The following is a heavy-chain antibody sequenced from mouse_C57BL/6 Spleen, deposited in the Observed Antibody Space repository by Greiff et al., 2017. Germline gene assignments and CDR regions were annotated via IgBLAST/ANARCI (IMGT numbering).Heavy chain of an antibody. CDR1: GYAFSHSW. CDR3: ARSHYRNFDY. J-gene: IGHJ2*02. V-gene: IGHV1-82*01. CDR2: IYPGDGDT. D-gene: IGHD2-1*01. Sequence: VQLQQSGPELVKPGASVKISCKASGYAFSHSWMNWVKQRPGKGLEWIGRIYPGDGDTNYNGKFKGKATLTADNSSSTASMQLSRLTSDASAFYFCARSHYRNFDYWGQGTSLTVSS.